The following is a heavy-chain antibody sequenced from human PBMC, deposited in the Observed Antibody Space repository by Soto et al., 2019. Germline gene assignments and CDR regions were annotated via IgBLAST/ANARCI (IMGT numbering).Heavy chain of an antibody. V-gene: IGHV4-59*01. J-gene: IGHJ4*02. CDR2: IYYSGTT. CDR1: GGSISSYY. CDR3: ARHVDSTRAYYLEY. D-gene: IGHD5-12*01. Sequence: SETLSLTCTVSGGSISSYYWSCIRQPPGKGLEWIGYIYYSGTTDYNPSLKSRVTISVDRSKNQFSLKLNSVTAADTAVYYCARHVDSTRAYYLEYSGQGTMVTVSS.